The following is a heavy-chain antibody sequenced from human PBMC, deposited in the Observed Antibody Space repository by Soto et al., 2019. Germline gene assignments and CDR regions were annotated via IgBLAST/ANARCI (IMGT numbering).Heavy chain of an antibody. J-gene: IGHJ5*02. CDR3: ARAWTATAGWANWFDR. V-gene: IGHV4-31*03. Sequence: QVQLQESGPGLVEPSQTLSLTCTVSGGSISGEGYYWSWIRQYSGRGLEWIGYIHYSGSTYSNPSLKSRVTISVDTSTTHFFLKLTSVTAADTAVYYCARAWTATAGWANWFDRWGQGTLVTVSS. CDR1: GGSISGEGYY. D-gene: IGHD6-13*01. CDR2: IHYSGST.